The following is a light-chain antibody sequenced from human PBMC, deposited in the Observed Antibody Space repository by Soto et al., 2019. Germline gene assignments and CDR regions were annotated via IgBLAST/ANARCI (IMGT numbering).Light chain of an antibody. CDR3: QQYNNWPRAT. CDR1: LTVSTN. J-gene: IGKJ4*01. CDR2: RTS. V-gene: IGKV3-15*01. Sequence: DIVMTQSPATLSVSPGERATLSCRASLTVSTNLAWYQQKPGQAPRLLMFRTSSRATGFPARFSGSGSGTEFNLTISSLQSEDFGVYYCQQYNNWPRATFGGGTKVEIK.